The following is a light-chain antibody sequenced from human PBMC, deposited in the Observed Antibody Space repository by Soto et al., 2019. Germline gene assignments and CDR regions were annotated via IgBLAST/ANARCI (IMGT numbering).Light chain of an antibody. CDR1: SSNIGNNY. J-gene: IGLJ2*01. Sequence: QSVLTQPPSVSAAPGQKVTISCSGSSSNIGNNYVSWYQQLPGTAPKLLIYDNNKRPSGIPDRFSGSKSGTSATLGITGLQTGDEADYYCGSYAGFNNYVAFGGGTKVTVL. CDR2: DNN. V-gene: IGLV1-51*01. CDR3: GSYAGFNNYVA.